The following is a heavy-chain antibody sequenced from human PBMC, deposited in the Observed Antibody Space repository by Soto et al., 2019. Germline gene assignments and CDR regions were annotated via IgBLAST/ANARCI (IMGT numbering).Heavy chain of an antibody. J-gene: IGHJ3*02. CDR2: IIPIFGTA. Sequence: SVKPSRKACGGSFRSYAISWVRQAPGQGLEWMGGIIPIFGTANYAQKFQGRVTITADESTSTAYMELSSLRSEDTAVYYCAREDGPDAFDIWGQGTMVTVSS. V-gene: IGHV1-69*13. CDR3: AREDGPDAFDI. CDR1: GGSFRSYA.